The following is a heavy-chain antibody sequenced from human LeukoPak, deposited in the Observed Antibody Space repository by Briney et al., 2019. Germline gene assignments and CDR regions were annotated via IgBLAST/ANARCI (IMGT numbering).Heavy chain of an antibody. CDR3: TREYISGPRQTDAFDT. V-gene: IGHV3-74*01. D-gene: IGHD3-22*01. J-gene: IGHJ3*02. CDR1: GFTLGNHW. CDR2: ISGDEIWT. Sequence: PGGSLRLSCVASGFTLGNHWMHWVRQAPGKGLVWVSRISGDEIWTSYADSVKGRFTISRDNAKDTLYLQMNGLRTEDTAVYYCTREYISGPRQTDAFDTWGRGTMVTVSS.